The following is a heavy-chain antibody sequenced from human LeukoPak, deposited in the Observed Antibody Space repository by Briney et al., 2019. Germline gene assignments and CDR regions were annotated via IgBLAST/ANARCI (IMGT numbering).Heavy chain of an antibody. CDR3: ARDLGPGAYYYYYMDV. CDR2: IKQDGSEK. V-gene: IGHV3-7*01. D-gene: IGHD3-16*01. Sequence: GGSLRLSCAASGFTFSSYWMSWVRQAPGKGLEWVANIKQDGSEKYYVDSVEGRFTISRDNAKNSLYLQMNSLRAEDTAVYFCARDLGPGAYYYYYMDVWGKGTTVTVSS. J-gene: IGHJ6*03. CDR1: GFTFSSYW.